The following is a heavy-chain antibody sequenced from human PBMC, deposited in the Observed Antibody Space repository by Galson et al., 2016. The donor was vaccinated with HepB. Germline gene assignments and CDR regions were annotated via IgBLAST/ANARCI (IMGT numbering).Heavy chain of an antibody. V-gene: IGHV3-30*03. J-gene: IGHJ4*02. CDR2: DSMDGRRK. Sequence: SLRLSCAASGFTFSNNGMHWVRQAPGKGLEWVAADSMDGRRKFYADSVKGRFTISRDNSNSMLFLQMSSLRADDTAVYYCARRHEYCPPVGCSVDYWGQGTLVSVSS. CDR3: ARRHEYCPPVGCSVDY. D-gene: IGHD2/OR15-2a*01. CDR1: GFTFSNNG.